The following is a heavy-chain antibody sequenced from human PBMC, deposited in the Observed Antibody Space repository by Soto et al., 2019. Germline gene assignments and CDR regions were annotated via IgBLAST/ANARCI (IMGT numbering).Heavy chain of an antibody. J-gene: IGHJ4*02. V-gene: IGHV1-46*01. Sequence: ASVKVSCKASGYTFTSYYIHWVRQAPGQGLEWMGLINPSGGTTVDPQKFQGRVTMTRDTSTSTVYMELSSLRSEDTAVYYCAGDWEFGYWGQGTLVTVSS. CDR1: GYTFTSYY. CDR2: INPSGGTT. CDR3: AGDWEFGY. D-gene: IGHD3-10*01.